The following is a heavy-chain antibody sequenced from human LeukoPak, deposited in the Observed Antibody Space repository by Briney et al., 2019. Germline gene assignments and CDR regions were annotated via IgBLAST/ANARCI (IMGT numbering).Heavy chain of an antibody. J-gene: IGHJ4*02. CDR3: ARENDVVTSFDY. Sequence: GGSLRLSCAASGFTFSSYAMHWVRQAPGKGLEWVAVISYDGSNKYYADSVKGRFTISRDNSKNALYLQMNSLRAEDTAVYYCARENDVVTSFDYRGQGTLVTVSS. V-gene: IGHV3-30*04. CDR1: GFTFSSYA. CDR2: ISYDGSNK. D-gene: IGHD1-1*01.